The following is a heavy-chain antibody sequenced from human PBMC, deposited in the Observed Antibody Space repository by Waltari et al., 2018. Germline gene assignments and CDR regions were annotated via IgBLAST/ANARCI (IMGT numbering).Heavy chain of an antibody. CDR3: ARLPSKYFDSIGWGFFDQ. CDR2: LRNTGAT. D-gene: IGHD3-22*01. Sequence: QVQLQESGPGLVKPSETLSLTCTVSGDFPSADLWPWIRQAPGKGLEWIAYLRNTGATKCTPSLQSRVTISTVTSKKQFSLRLTSVTAADTAVYYCARLPSKYFDSIGWGFFDQWGQGILVTVSS. CDR1: GDFPSADL. V-gene: IGHV4-59*08. J-gene: IGHJ4*02.